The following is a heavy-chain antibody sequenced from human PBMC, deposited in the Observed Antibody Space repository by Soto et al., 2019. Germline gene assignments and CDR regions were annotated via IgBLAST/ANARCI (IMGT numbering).Heavy chain of an antibody. Sequence: ASVKVSCKASGYTFTSYAMHWLRQSPGQRLEWMGWINAGNGNTKYSQKFQGRVTITRDTSASTAYMELSSLRSEDTAVYYCATQGGAQTLDAFDIWGQGTMVTVSS. CDR1: GYTFTSYA. V-gene: IGHV1-3*01. D-gene: IGHD3-16*01. CDR3: ATQGGAQTLDAFDI. J-gene: IGHJ3*02. CDR2: INAGNGNT.